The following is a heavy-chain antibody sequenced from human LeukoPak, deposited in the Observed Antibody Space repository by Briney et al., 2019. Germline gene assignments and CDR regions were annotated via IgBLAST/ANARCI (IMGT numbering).Heavy chain of an antibody. Sequence: GGSLGLSCAPSGFTFISYAMRWVRQAPGKGLEWGSSISGSGGSTYYADSVKGRFTISRDNSKNTLYLQMNSLRAEDTAVFYGARVAPPLDDYIRGSFPYYFDYWGQGTPVTVSS. CDR2: ISGSGGST. CDR1: GFTFISYA. V-gene: IGHV3-23*01. D-gene: IGHD3-16*01. CDR3: ARVAPPLDDYIRGSFPYYFDY. J-gene: IGHJ4*02.